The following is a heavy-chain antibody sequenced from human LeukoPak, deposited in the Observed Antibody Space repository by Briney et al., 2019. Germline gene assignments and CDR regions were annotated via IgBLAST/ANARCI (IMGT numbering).Heavy chain of an antibody. V-gene: IGHV3-21*01. CDR3: AREGERYYDILTGYPSWFDP. CDR1: GFTFSSYS. J-gene: IGHJ5*02. Sequence: PGGCLRLSCAASGFTFSSYSMNWVRQAPGKGLEWVSSILTVGSYIYYADSVKGRFTISRDNAKNSLYLQMNSLRAEDTAVYYCAREGERYYDILTGYPSWFDPWGQGTLVTVPS. D-gene: IGHD3-9*01. CDR2: ILTVGSYI.